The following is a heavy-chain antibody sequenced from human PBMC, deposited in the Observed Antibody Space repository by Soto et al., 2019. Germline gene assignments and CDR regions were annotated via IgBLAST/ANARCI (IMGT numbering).Heavy chain of an antibody. V-gene: IGHV4-39*01. Sequence: LSLTCTVSGGSILDRTYYWAWIRQSPGKGLEWIGTIFYSGGTFYTPSLKSRVTMSVDTSNNQFSLKLSSVTAADTAVYYCARQASGYYYGWFDPWGQGTLVTVSS. CDR2: IFYSGGT. CDR1: GGSILDRTYY. CDR3: ARQASGYYYGWFDP. J-gene: IGHJ5*02. D-gene: IGHD3-22*01.